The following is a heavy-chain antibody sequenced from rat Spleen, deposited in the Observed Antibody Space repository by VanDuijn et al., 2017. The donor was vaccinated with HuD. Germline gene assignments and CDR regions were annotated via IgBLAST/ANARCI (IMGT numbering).Heavy chain of an antibody. Sequence: EVQLVESGGGLVQPGRSLKLSCAASGFTFSNYDMAWVRQAPTKGLEWVASISPSGGSTYYRDSVKGRFTVSRDNAKSTLYLQMDSLRSEEPATYYCARLHMYTTDYHYVMDAWGQGASVTVSS. D-gene: IGHD1-6*01. CDR3: ARLHMYTTDYHYVMDA. CDR1: GFTFSNYD. V-gene: IGHV5S11*01. CDR2: ISPSGGST. J-gene: IGHJ4*01.